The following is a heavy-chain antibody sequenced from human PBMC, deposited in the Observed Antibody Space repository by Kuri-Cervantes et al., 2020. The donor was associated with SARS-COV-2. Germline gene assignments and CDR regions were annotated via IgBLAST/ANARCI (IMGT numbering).Heavy chain of an antibody. Sequence: GGSLRLSCAASGLTFSSYEMNWVRQAPGKGLEWVSYISSSGSTIYYADSVKGRFTISRDNAKNTLYLQMNSLRAEDTAVYYCAKDDYSSSGLPSIRRALYYYYGMDVWGQGTTVTVSS. V-gene: IGHV3-48*03. CDR2: ISSSGSTI. D-gene: IGHD6-6*01. J-gene: IGHJ6*02. CDR1: GLTFSSYE. CDR3: AKDDYSSSGLPSIRRALYYYYGMDV.